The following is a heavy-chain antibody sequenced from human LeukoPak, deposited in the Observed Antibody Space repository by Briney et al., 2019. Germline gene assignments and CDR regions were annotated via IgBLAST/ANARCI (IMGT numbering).Heavy chain of an antibody. Sequence: PGGSLRLSCAASGFTFSSYAMHWVRQAPGKGLEWVAVISYDGSNKYYADSVKGRFTISRDNSKNTLYLQMNSLRAEDTAVYYCARDRSSGKPIRFDYWGQGTLVTVSS. V-gene: IGHV3-30-3*01. CDR3: ARDRSSGKPIRFDY. CDR1: GFTFSSYA. J-gene: IGHJ4*02. CDR2: ISYDGSNK. D-gene: IGHD4-23*01.